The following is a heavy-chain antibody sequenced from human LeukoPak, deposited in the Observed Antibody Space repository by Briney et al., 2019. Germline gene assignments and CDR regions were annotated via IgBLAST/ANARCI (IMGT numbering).Heavy chain of an antibody. V-gene: IGHV4-34*01. Sequence: SETLSLTCAVYGGSFSGYYWSWIRQPPAQGLEWIGEINHSGSTNYNPSLKSRVTISVDTSKNQFSLKLSSVTAADTAVYYCARFNKITMIVVPWGQGTLVTVSS. D-gene: IGHD3-22*01. J-gene: IGHJ4*02. CDR3: ARFNKITMIVVP. CDR1: GGSFSGYY. CDR2: INHSGST.